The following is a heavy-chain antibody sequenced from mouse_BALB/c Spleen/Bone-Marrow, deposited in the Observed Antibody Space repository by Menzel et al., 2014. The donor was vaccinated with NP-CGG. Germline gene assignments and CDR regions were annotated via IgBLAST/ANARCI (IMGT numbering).Heavy chain of an antibody. CDR3: ARNNGYDY. V-gene: IGHV1S81*02. Sequence: VQLQQSGAELVKPGASVKLSCKASGYTFTSYWMHWVKQRPGQGLEWIGEIDPGTGRTDYNKKFKSRATLTVDKSSSTAYMHLSSLTSEDSAVYYCARNNGYDYWGQGTTLTVSS. D-gene: IGHD2-2*01. CDR1: GYTFTSYW. CDR2: IDPGTGRT. J-gene: IGHJ2*01.